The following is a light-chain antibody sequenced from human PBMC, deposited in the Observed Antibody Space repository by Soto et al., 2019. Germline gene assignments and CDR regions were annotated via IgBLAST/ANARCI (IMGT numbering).Light chain of an antibody. J-gene: IGKJ5*01. CDR1: QSVSSSY. V-gene: IGKV3-20*01. CDR3: QQYGSSPPIT. Sequence: EIVLTQSPGTLSLSPGEIATLSFSASQSVSSSYLAWYQQKPGQAPRLLIYGASSRATGIPDRFSGSESETDFTLTISRLEPDDSAVYYCQQYGSSPPITFGQGTRLEI. CDR2: GAS.